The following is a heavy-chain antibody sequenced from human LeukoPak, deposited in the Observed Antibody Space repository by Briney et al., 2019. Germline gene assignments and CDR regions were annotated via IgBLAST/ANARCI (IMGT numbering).Heavy chain of an antibody. V-gene: IGHV4-30-2*01. J-gene: IGHJ4*02. CDR3: ARRIPLMVYAYFDY. Sequence: SETLSLTCAVSGGSISSGGYSWSWIRQPPGKGLEWIGYIYHSGSTYYNPSLKSRVTISVDTSKNQFSLKLRSVTAADTAVYYCARRIPLMVYAYFDYWGQGTLVTVSS. D-gene: IGHD2-8*01. CDR1: GGSISSGGYS. CDR2: IYHSGST.